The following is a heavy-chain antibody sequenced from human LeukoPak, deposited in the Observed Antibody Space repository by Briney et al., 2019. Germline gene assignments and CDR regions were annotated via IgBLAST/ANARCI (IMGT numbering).Heavy chain of an antibody. CDR2: ISAYNGNT. Sequence: ASVKVPCKASGYTFTSYGISWVRQAPGQGLEWMGWISAYNGNTNYAQKLQGRVTMTTDTSTSTAYMELSSLRSDDTAVYYCARDWGTTVTLVFDYWGQGTLVTVSS. CDR1: GYTFTSYG. D-gene: IGHD4-17*01. J-gene: IGHJ4*02. V-gene: IGHV1-18*01. CDR3: ARDWGTTVTLVFDY.